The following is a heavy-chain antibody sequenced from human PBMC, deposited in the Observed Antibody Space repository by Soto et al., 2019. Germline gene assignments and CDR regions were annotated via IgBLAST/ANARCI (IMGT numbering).Heavy chain of an antibody. CDR1: GFSLNTRGVG. V-gene: IGHV2-5*02. D-gene: IGHD5-18*01. CDR3: AHRQRGYSYHFDY. J-gene: IGHJ4*02. Sequence: QITLKESGPTLVKPTQTLTLTCTFSGFSLNTRGVGVGWIRKPPGKALEWLALIYWDDDEGYSPSLRSRLTITKDTSRHRVVLTMTTVDPVGAATYFCAHRQRGYSYHFDYWGQGTLVTVSP. CDR2: IYWDDDE.